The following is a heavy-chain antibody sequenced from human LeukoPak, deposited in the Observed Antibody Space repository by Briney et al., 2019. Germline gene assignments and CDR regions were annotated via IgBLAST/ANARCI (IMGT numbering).Heavy chain of an antibody. J-gene: IGHJ6*02. Sequence: SETLSLTSAISGGSISVTPYYWGWIRQPPGKGLEWIGSIYYSGSTYYNPSRKSRLTISVDTSKNQFSLKLTSVTAADTAVYYCARETGYCSSTSCADYYGMDVWGQGTTVTVSS. CDR2: IYYSGST. CDR1: GGSISVTPYY. CDR3: ARETGYCSSTSCADYYGMDV. V-gene: IGHV4-39*07. D-gene: IGHD2-2*03.